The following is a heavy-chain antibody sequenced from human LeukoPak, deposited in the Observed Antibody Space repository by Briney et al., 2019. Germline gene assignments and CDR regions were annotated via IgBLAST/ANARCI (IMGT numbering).Heavy chain of an antibody. V-gene: IGHV3-64*01. D-gene: IGHD6-13*01. Sequence: PGGSLRLSCAASGFTFSSNDMNWVRQAPGKGLEYVSAISSDGGSTYYANSVKGRFTISRDNSKNTLYLKLNSLRAQDTAVYYCARIIVGYGISWYTGDLDFLGQGTMVTVSS. CDR3: ARIIVGYGISWYTGDLDF. CDR1: GFTFSSND. J-gene: IGHJ3*01. CDR2: ISSDGGST.